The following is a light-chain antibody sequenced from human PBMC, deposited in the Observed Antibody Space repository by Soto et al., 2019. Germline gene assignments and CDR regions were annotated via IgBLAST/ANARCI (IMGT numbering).Light chain of an antibody. CDR3: LQYYNFSWT. Sequence: IQMTQSPSTLSASVGDRVAISCRASQDIRNTLAWYQQKPGEAPKLLIFAASNLQSGVPSRFSGSGSVTDFTLAITGLQPEDFATYYCLQYYNFSWTFGQGTKVDIK. J-gene: IGKJ1*01. CDR1: QDIRNT. CDR2: AAS. V-gene: IGKV1-6*01.